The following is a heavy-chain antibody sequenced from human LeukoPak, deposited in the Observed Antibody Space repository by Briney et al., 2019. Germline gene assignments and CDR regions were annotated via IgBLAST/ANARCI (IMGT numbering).Heavy chain of an antibody. D-gene: IGHD3-10*01. CDR1: GGSISSYY. V-gene: IGHV4-59*08. CDR3: ARGAEKFRGVIHYDY. J-gene: IGHJ4*02. CDR2: IYYSGST. Sequence: PSETLSLTCTVSGGSISSYYWSWIRQPPGKGLEWIGYIYYSGSTNYNPSLKSRVTISVDTSKNQFSLKLSSVTAADTAVYYCARGAEKFRGVIHYDYWGQGTLVTVSS.